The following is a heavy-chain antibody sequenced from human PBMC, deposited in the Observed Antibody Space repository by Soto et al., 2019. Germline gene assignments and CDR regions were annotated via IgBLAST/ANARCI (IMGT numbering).Heavy chain of an antibody. CDR3: ARVPTSSGYYSYYFDY. D-gene: IGHD3-22*01. V-gene: IGHV1-18*01. CDR2: ISAYNGNT. Sequence: ASVKVSCKASGYTFTSYGISWVRQAPGQGLEWMGWISAYNGNTNYAQKLQGRVTMTTDTSTSTGYMEWRSLRSDDTAVYYCARVPTSSGYYSYYFDYWGQGTLVTVSS. CDR1: GYTFTSYG. J-gene: IGHJ4*02.